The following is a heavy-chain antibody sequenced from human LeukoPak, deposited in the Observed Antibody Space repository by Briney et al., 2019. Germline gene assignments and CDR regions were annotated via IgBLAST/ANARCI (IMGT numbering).Heavy chain of an antibody. J-gene: IGHJ4*02. CDR1: GFTVSSNE. CDR3: AKLGEGGYSYDYLPYYFDY. CDR2: ISGGST. V-gene: IGHV3-38-3*01. Sequence: GGSLRLSCAASGFTVSSNEMSWVRQAPGKGLEWVSSISGGSTYYADSRKGRFTISRDNSKNTLHLQMNSLRAEDTAVYYCAKLGEGGYSYDYLPYYFDYWGQGTLVTVSS. D-gene: IGHD5-18*01.